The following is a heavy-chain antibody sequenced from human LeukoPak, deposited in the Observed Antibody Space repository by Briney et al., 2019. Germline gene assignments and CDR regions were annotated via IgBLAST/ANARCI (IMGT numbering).Heavy chain of an antibody. Sequence: SQTLSLTCAVSGGSINSGGYSWSWIRQPPGKGLEWIVYIYHSGSTYYNPSLKSRVTISVDRSKNQFSLKLSSVTAADTAVYYCARGSDLRAPFAYWGQGTLVTVSS. V-gene: IGHV4-30-2*01. CDR3: ARGSDLRAPFAY. J-gene: IGHJ4*02. D-gene: IGHD3-3*01. CDR2: IYHSGST. CDR1: GGSINSGGYS.